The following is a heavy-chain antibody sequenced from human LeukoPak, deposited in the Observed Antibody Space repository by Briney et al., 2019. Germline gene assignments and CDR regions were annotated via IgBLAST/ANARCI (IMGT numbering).Heavy chain of an antibody. CDR2: ISYDGSNK. CDR3: AREEYYFDY. Sequence: GRSLRLSCAASGFTFSSYAMHWVRQAPGKGLEWVAVISYDGSNKYYTDSVKGRFTISRDNSKNTLYLQMNSLRAEDTAVYYCAREEYYFDYWGQGTLVTVSS. J-gene: IGHJ4*02. D-gene: IGHD3-10*01. V-gene: IGHV3-30-3*01. CDR1: GFTFSSYA.